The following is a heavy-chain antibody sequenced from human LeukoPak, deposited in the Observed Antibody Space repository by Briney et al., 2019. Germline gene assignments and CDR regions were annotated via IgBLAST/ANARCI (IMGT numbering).Heavy chain of an antibody. D-gene: IGHD2-2*02. V-gene: IGHV4-34*01. CDR3: ARGGVHCSSTSCYIAYYYYYYMDV. J-gene: IGHJ6*03. Sequence: PSETLSLTCAVYGGSFSGYYWSWIRQPPGKGMVWIGEINHSGSTNYNPSLKSRVTISVDTSKNQFSLKLSSVTVADTAVYYCARGGVHCSSTSCYIAYYYYYYMDVWGKETTVTVSS. CDR1: GGSFSGYY. CDR2: INHSGST.